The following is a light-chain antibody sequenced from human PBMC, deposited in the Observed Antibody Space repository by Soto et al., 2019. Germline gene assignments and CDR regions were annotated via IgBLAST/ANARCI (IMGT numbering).Light chain of an antibody. J-gene: IGKJ2*01. V-gene: IGKV1-5*01. Sequence: DIQMTQSPSTLSASVGDRVTITYRASENINTWLAWYQQKPGKAPKLLIYAASSLEGGVPSRFSGSGSGTEFTLTISSLHPDDFATYYCQQYNNWYAFGQGTNLEIK. CDR3: QQYNNWYA. CDR1: ENINTW. CDR2: AAS.